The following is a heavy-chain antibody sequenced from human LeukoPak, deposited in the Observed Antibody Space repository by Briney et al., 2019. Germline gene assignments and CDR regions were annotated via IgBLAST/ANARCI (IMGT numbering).Heavy chain of an antibody. Sequence: KTGGSLRLSCAASGFTFSTYNMNWVRQAPGKGLEWVSSITSSSSYTFYADSVKGRFTISRDNAKNSLYLQMNSLRAEDTAVYYCARVKEASAFDIWGQGTMITVSS. D-gene: IGHD5-12*01. J-gene: IGHJ3*02. CDR2: ITSSSSYT. CDR3: ARVKEASAFDI. CDR1: GFTFSTYN. V-gene: IGHV3-21*01.